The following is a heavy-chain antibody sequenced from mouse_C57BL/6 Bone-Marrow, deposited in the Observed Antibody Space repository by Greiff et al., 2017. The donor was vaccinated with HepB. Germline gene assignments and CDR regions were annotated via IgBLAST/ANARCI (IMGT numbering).Heavy chain of an antibody. D-gene: IGHD4-1*01. CDR3: ARWDL. J-gene: IGHJ2*01. Sequence: VKLQQPGAELVRPGTSVKLSCKASGYTFTSYWMHWVKQRPGQGLEWIGVIDPSDSYTNYNQKFKGKATLTVDTSSSTAYMPLSSLTSEDSAVYYCARWDLWGQGTTLTVSS. CDR2: IDPSDSYT. V-gene: IGHV1-59*01. CDR1: GYTFTSYW.